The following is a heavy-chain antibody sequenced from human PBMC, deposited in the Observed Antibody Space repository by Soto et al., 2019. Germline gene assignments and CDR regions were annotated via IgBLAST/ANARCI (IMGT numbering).Heavy chain of an antibody. CDR2: IKQAGSEQ. V-gene: IGHV3-7*01. CDR1: GFSFSAYW. J-gene: IGHJ2*01. CDR3: ARDFDV. Sequence: EVQLVESGGGLVQPGGSLRLSCEASGFSFSAYWMSWVRQAPGKGLGWVANIKQAGSEQYYVYSVKGRFTISRNNAKNSLYLQMNSLRAEDTAVFYCARDFDVLGRGTLVTVSS.